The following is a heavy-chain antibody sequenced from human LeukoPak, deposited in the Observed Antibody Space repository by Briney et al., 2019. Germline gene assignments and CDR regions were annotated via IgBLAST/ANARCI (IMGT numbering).Heavy chain of an antibody. V-gene: IGHV3-7*01. J-gene: IGHJ4*02. CDR2: VKQNGSQA. Sequence: GGSLTLSCATSGFTFTRYWMAWIRQSPGKGLEWVANVKQNGSQAYYLESVEGRLTISRDNAKTSLYLHMNNLRAEDTAVYYCSNGIYDSSYWGQGTLVTVSS. CDR3: SNGIYDSSY. D-gene: IGHD6-6*01. CDR1: GFTFTRYW.